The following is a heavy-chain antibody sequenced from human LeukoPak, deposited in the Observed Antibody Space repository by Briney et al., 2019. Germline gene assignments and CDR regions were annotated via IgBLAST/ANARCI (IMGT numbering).Heavy chain of an antibody. D-gene: IGHD3-3*01. Sequence: GGSLRLSCAASGFTFSSFWMSWVRQAPGKGLEWVANIRRDGSLQYYVDSVEGRFTISRDNAKNSLYLQMNSLRADDTAVYYCTRVSGGYDLSDYWGQGTLVTVSS. J-gene: IGHJ4*02. V-gene: IGHV3-7*03. CDR1: GFTFSSFW. CDR2: IRRDGSLQ. CDR3: TRVSGGYDLSDY.